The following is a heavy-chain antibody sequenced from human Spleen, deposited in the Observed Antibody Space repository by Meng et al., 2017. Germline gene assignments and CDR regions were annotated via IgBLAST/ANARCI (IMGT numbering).Heavy chain of an antibody. V-gene: IGHV3-33*01. CDR1: GFTFSSYG. J-gene: IGHJ4*02. CDR2: IWYDGSNK. Sequence: GESLKISCAASGFTFSSYGMHWVRQAPGKGLEWVAVIWYDGSNKYYADSVKGRFTISRDNSKNTLYLQMNSLRAEDTAVYYCARDDGSGLLWYGELLFDYWGQGTMVTVSS. CDR3: ARDDGSGLLWYGELLFDY. D-gene: IGHD3-10*01.